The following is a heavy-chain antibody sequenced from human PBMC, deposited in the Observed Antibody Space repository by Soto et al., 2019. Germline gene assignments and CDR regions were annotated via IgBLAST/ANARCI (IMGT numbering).Heavy chain of an antibody. CDR1: GFTFSSYA. D-gene: IGHD2-21*02. CDR3: AKAVVYCGGDRYVRVLNWYFDL. J-gene: IGHJ2*01. CDR2: ISGSGGST. V-gene: IGHV3-23*01. Sequence: EVQLLESGGGLVQPGGSKRLSCAGSGFTFSSYAMSWVRQAPGKGLEWVSAISGSGGSTYYADSVKGRFTISRDNSKNTLSLQMNSLRAEDTAVYYCAKAVVYCGGDRYVRVLNWYFDLWGRGTLVTVSS.